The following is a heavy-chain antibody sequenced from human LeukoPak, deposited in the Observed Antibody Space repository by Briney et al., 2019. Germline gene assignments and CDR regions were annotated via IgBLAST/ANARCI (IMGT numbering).Heavy chain of an antibody. CDR1: GFTFSSYA. CDR3: AKLHDYGDYYFDY. V-gene: IGHV3-23*01. J-gene: IGHJ4*02. D-gene: IGHD4-17*01. Sequence: GGSLRLSCAASGFTFSSYAMSGVRQAPGKGLEWVSAISGSGGSTYYADSVKGRFTISRDNSKNTLYLQMNSLRAEDTAVYYCAKLHDYGDYYFDYWGQGTLVTVSS. CDR2: ISGSGGST.